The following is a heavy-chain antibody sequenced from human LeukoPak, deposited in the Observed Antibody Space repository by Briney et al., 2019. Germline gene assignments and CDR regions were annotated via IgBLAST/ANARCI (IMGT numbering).Heavy chain of an antibody. J-gene: IGHJ6*02. CDR1: GGSFSGYY. CDR3: ARGLEDIVVVPAAMGAYGMDV. V-gene: IGHV4-34*01. CDR2: LNHSGST. Sequence: SVTLSLTCAVYGGSFSGYYWSWIRQPPGKGLEWIGELNHSGSTNYNPSLKSRVTISVDTSKNQFSLKLSSVTAADTAVYYCARGLEDIVVVPAAMGAYGMDVWGQGATVTVSS. D-gene: IGHD2-2*01.